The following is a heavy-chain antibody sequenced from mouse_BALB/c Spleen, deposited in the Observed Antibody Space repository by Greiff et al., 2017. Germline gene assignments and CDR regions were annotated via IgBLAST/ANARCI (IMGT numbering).Heavy chain of an antibody. J-gene: IGHJ3*01. CDR1: GFTFSDYY. CDR3: ARDRGYYGSSPFAY. Sequence: EVQGVESGGGLVKPGGSLKLSCAASGFTFSDYYMYWVRQTPEKRLEWVATISDGGSYTYYPDSVKGRFTISRDNAKNNLYLQMSSLKSEDTAMYYCARDRGYYGSSPFAYWGQGTLVTVSA. D-gene: IGHD1-1*01. CDR2: ISDGGSYT. V-gene: IGHV5-4*02.